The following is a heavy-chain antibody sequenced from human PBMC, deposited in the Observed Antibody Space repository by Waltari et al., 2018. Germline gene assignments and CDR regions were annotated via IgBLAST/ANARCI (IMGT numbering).Heavy chain of an antibody. Sequence: QLQLQESGPGLVKPSETLSLTCNVSGDSISSGSSCWGWLRQPPGKGLEWIGSLYYNGTTDYHPSLKSRVTISGDTSKNQFSLNLSSVTAADTAVYYCARHPHFSSSEGWAFDIWGQGTVVTVSS. D-gene: IGHD6-6*01. CDR3: ARHPHFSSSEGWAFDI. CDR2: LYYNGTT. V-gene: IGHV4-39*01. J-gene: IGHJ3*02. CDR1: GDSISSGSSC.